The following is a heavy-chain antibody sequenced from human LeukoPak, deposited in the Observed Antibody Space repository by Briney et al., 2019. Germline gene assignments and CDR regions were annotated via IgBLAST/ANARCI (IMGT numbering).Heavy chain of an antibody. CDR2: IYTSGST. J-gene: IGHJ3*02. Sequence: PSETLSLTCTVSGGSISSGSYYWSWIRQPAGKGLEWIGRIYTSGSTNYNPSLKSRVTISVDTSKNQFSLKLSSVTAADTAVYYRARDCSSTSCVDAFDIWGQGTMVTVSS. V-gene: IGHV4-61*02. CDR3: ARDCSSTSCVDAFDI. CDR1: GGSISSGSYY. D-gene: IGHD2-2*01.